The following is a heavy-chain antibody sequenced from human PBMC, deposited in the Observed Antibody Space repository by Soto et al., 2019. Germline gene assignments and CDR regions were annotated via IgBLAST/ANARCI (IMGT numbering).Heavy chain of an antibody. V-gene: IGHV3-30-3*01. CDR3: ARDSPENYGDYVFQH. CDR1: GFTFSSYA. D-gene: IGHD4-17*01. CDR2: ISYDGSNK. Sequence: QVQLVESGGGVVQPGRSLRLSCAASGFTFSSYAMHWVRQAPGKGLEWVAVISYDGSNKYYADSVKGRFTISRDNSKNTLYLQMNSLRAEDSAVYYCARDSPENYGDYVFQHWGQGTLVTVSS. J-gene: IGHJ1*01.